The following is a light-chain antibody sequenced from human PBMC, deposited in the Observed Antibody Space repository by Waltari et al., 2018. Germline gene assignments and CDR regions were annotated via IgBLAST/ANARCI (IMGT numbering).Light chain of an antibody. CDR3: QHYVSLPVS. J-gene: IGKJ1*01. Sequence: IVMTQSPATLSVSPGEGDTLSCRASQSVSSNLAWYQQKPGQAPSLLIYDVSTRATGIPDRFSGSGSGTDFSLTISRLESEDFAVYYCQHYVSLPVSFGQGTKVEIK. V-gene: IGKV3D-15*01. CDR2: DVS. CDR1: QSVSSN.